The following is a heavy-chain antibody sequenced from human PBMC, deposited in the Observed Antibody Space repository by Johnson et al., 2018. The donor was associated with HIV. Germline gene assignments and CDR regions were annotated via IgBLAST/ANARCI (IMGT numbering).Heavy chain of an antibody. J-gene: IGHJ3*02. V-gene: IGHV3-66*02. CDR1: GFTFDDYG. CDR2: IYSGGST. D-gene: IGHD1-7*01. CDR3: AKGRSGTTSSIGAFDI. Sequence: VQLVESGGGLVQPGGSLRLSCAASGFTFDDYGMSWVRQPPGKGLEWVSVIYSGGSTYYADSVKGRFTISRDNSKNTLYLQMKSLRAEDTAVYYCAKGRSGTTSSIGAFDIWGQGTMVTVSS.